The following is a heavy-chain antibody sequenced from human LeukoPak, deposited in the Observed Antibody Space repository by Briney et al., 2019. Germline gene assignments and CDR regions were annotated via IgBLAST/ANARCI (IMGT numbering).Heavy chain of an antibody. J-gene: IGHJ4*02. V-gene: IGHV3-30*04. Sequence: PGRSLRLSCAASGFTFSRYAMHWVRQAPGKGLEWVAVISYDGSNKYYADSVKGRFTISRDNSKNTLYLQMNSLRAEDTAVYYCARDYYDILTGYSAFDYWGQGTLVTVSS. CDR1: GFTFSRYA. CDR2: ISYDGSNK. CDR3: ARDYYDILTGYSAFDY. D-gene: IGHD3-9*01.